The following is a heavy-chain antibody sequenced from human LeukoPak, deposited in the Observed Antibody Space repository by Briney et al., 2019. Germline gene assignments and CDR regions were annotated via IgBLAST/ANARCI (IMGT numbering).Heavy chain of an antibody. CDR3: ARKATITGPFDY. CDR1: GGTFSSYA. J-gene: IGHJ4*02. Sequence: SVNVSCKASGGTFSSYAISWVRQAPGQGLEWMGGIIPIFGTANYAQKFQGRVTITADESTSTAYMELSSLRSEDTAVYYCARKATITGPFDYWGQGTLVTVSS. D-gene: IGHD5-24*01. V-gene: IGHV1-69*13. CDR2: IIPIFGTA.